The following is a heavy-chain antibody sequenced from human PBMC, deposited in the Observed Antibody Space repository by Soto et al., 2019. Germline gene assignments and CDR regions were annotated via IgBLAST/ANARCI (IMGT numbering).Heavy chain of an antibody. V-gene: IGHV3-7*03. CDR1: GFTFSNYY. D-gene: IGHD6-13*01. CDR3: AKASSSSGFFDY. J-gene: IGHJ4*02. Sequence: GSLRLSCAASGFTFSNYYMTWVRQAPGKGLEWVANMNQDGSDKRYVDSVKGRLGISRDNSKNTLYLQMNSLRAEDTAVYYCAKASSSSGFFDYWGQGTLVTVSS. CDR2: MNQDGSDK.